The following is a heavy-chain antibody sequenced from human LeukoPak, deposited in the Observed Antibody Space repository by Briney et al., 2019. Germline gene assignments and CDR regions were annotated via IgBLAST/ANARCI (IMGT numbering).Heavy chain of an antibody. V-gene: IGHV1-46*01. CDR2: INPSGGST. CDR3: ARDTDYDSSGYYYFDY. D-gene: IGHD3-22*01. Sequence: ASVKVSCKASGYTFTGYYMHWVRQAPGQGLEWMGIINPSGGSTSYAQKFQGRVTMTRDMSTSTVHMELSSLRSEDTAVYYCARDTDYDSSGYYYFDYWGQGTLVTVSS. CDR1: GYTFTGYY. J-gene: IGHJ4*02.